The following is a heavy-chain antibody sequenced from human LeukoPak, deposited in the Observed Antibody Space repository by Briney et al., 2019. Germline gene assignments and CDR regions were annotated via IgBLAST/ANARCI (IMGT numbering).Heavy chain of an antibody. CDR2: ISAYKGNT. CDR3: ARDPSYDSSGYPNWFDP. CDR1: GYTFTSYG. D-gene: IGHD3-22*01. J-gene: IGHJ5*02. V-gene: IGHV1-18*01. Sequence: AASVKVSCKASGYTFTSYGITWVRLAPGQGLEWMGWISAYKGNTNYAQMFQGRVIMTTDTSTNTAYMELRSLRADDTAMYYCARDPSYDSSGYPNWFDPWGQGTLVTVSS.